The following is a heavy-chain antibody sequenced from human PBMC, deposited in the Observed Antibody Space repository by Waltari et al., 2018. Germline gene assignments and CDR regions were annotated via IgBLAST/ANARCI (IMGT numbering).Heavy chain of an antibody. CDR1: GGSISSGGYY. V-gene: IGHV4-31*03. CDR2: IYYSGST. Sequence: QVQLQESGPGLVKPSQTLSLTCTVSGGSISSGGYYWSWNPQHPGKGLEWIGYIYYSGSTYYNPSRKSRVTISVDTSKNQFSRKLSSVTAADTAGYYWARCYGSGSYPNWFDPWGQGTLVTVSS. D-gene: IGHD3-10*01. CDR3: ARCYGSGSYPNWFDP. J-gene: IGHJ5*02.